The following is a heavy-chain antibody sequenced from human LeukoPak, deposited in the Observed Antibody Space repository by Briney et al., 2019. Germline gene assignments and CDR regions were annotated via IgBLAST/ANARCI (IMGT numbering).Heavy chain of an antibody. CDR1: GYTFTNYY. J-gene: IGHJ3*02. V-gene: IGHV1-46*01. CDR3: ARKDSSGYSGAFDI. Sequence: ASVKVSCKTSGYTFTNYYMHWVRQAPGQGLEGMGIINPTGGSTSYAQKFQSRVTMTRDTSTSTVYMELSSLRSEDTAVYYCARKDSSGYSGAFDIWGQGTMVTVSS. CDR2: INPTGGST. D-gene: IGHD3-22*01.